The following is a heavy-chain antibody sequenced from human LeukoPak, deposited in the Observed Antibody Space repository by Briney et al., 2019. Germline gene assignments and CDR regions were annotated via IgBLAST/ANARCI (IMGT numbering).Heavy chain of an antibody. Sequence: SETLSLTCTVSGGSISSYYWSWIRQPPGKGLEWIGYIYYSGSANYNPSLKSRVTISVDTSKNQFSLKLSSVIAADTAVYYCARAGPFYYMDIWGKGTTVTVSS. J-gene: IGHJ6*03. CDR1: GGSISSYY. V-gene: IGHV4-59*13. CDR2: IYYSGSA. CDR3: ARAGPFYYMDI.